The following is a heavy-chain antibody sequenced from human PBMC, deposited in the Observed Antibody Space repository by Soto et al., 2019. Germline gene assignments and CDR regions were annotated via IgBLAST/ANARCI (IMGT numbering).Heavy chain of an antibody. CDR2: INHNGDS. Sequence: QVHLQQWGAGLLKPSETLSLTCGVYGGSFGTSYWAWIRQSPEKGLEWIGEINHNGDSNYTPSLKMRVTMSLDMSENQFSLKLTPVAAADTAVYYCARVTRFPDAFDIWGQGTPVIVSA. CDR1: GGSFGTSY. CDR3: ARVTRFPDAFDI. J-gene: IGHJ3*02. V-gene: IGHV4-34*01.